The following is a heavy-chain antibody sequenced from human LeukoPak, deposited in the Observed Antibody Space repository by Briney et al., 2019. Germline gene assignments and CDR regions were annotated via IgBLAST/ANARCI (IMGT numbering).Heavy chain of an antibody. D-gene: IGHD3-9*01. V-gene: IGHV1-2*02. CDR1: GYTFTGYY. Sequence: ASVKVSYKASGYTFTGYYMHWVRHAPGQGLEWMRWINSNSGDTNYAQKFQGRVTMTRDTSISTAYMELSRLRSDDTAVYYCAREPHYDLLTGYALGYLDLWGRGTLLTVSS. CDR2: INSNSGDT. J-gene: IGHJ2*01. CDR3: AREPHYDLLTGYALGYLDL.